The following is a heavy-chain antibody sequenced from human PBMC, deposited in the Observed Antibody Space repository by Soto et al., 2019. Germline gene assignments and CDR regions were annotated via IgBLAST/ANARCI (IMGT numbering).Heavy chain of an antibody. Sequence: EVQLVESGGGLVQPGGSLRLSCAASGFTFSSYWMSWVRQAPGKGLEWVANIKQDGSEKYYVDSVKGRCTISRDNAKNSLYLQMNSLRAEDTAVYYCAREVTDWELLQVVDYWGQGTLVTVSS. CDR3: AREVTDWELLQVVDY. J-gene: IGHJ4*02. D-gene: IGHD1-26*01. CDR1: GFTFSSYW. V-gene: IGHV3-7*03. CDR2: IKQDGSEK.